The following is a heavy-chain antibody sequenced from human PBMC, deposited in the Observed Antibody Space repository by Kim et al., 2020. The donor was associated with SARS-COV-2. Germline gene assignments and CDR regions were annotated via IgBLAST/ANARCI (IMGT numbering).Heavy chain of an antibody. Sequence: GGSLRLSCAASGFTFSSYSMNWVRQAPGKGLEWVSSISSSSSYIYYADSVKGRFTIYRDNAKNSLYLQMNSLRAEDTAVYYCARGGVGATFFWGQGTLVTVSS. CDR1: GFTFSSYS. J-gene: IGHJ4*02. CDR3: ARGGVGATFF. CDR2: ISSSSSYI. D-gene: IGHD1-26*01. V-gene: IGHV3-21*01.